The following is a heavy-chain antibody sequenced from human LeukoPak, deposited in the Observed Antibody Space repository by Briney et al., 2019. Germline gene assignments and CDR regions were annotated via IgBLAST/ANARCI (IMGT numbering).Heavy chain of an antibody. Sequence: PGGSLRLSCAASGFTLSYYGMHWVRQAPGRGLEWVAVISYDGSIKYYADSVKGRFTISRDNSKNTLYLQMNSLRAEDTAVYYCAKPIMTTVTTLGLYFDYWGQGALVTVSS. CDR1: GFTLSYYG. V-gene: IGHV3-30*18. CDR2: ISYDGSIK. J-gene: IGHJ4*02. CDR3: AKPIMTTVTTLGLYFDY. D-gene: IGHD4-17*01.